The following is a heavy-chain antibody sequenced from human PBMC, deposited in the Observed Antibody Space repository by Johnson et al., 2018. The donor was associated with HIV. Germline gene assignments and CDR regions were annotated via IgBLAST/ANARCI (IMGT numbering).Heavy chain of an antibody. V-gene: IGHV3-30*04. D-gene: IGHD6-13*01. CDR1: GFTFSSYA. J-gene: IGHJ3*02. Sequence: VQLVESGGGLVKPGGSLRLSCAASGFTFSSYAMHWVRQAPAKGLEWVAAISYDGSDQDHADSVKGRFTITRDSSKNTLYLQMNSLRAEDTAVYYCARDGTSRGGAFDIWGQGTMVTVSS. CDR3: ARDGTSRGGAFDI. CDR2: ISYDGSDQ.